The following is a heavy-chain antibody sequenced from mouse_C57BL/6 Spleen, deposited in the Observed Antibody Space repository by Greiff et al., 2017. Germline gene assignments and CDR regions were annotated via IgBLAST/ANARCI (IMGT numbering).Heavy chain of an antibody. V-gene: IGHV1-9*01. D-gene: IGHD2-4*01. CDR3: ARLLYDYDDAPFAY. Sequence: QVQLQQSGAELMKPGASVKLSCKATGYTFTGYWIEWVKQRPGHGLEWIGEILPGSGSTNYNEKFKGKATFTADKSSNTAYMQLSSLTTEDSAIYYCARLLYDYDDAPFAYWGQGTLVTVSA. J-gene: IGHJ3*01. CDR2: ILPGSGST. CDR1: GYTFTGYW.